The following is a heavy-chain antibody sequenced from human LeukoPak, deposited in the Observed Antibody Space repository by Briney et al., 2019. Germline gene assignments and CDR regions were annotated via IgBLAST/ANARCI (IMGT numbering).Heavy chain of an antibody. CDR3: ARDAVAGSYYYYGMDV. CDR2: IYYSGST. J-gene: IGHJ6*02. Sequence: SETLFLTCTVSGGSISSYYWSWIRQPPGKGLEWIGYIYYSGSTNYNPSLKSRVTISVDTSKNQFSLKLSSVTAADTAVYYCARDAVAGSYYYYGMDVWGQGTTVTVSS. D-gene: IGHD6-19*01. V-gene: IGHV4-59*01. CDR1: GGSISSYY.